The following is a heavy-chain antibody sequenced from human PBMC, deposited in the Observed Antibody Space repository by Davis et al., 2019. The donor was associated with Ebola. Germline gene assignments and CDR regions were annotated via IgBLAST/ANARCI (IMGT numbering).Heavy chain of an antibody. V-gene: IGHV4-39*02. D-gene: IGHD3-22*01. CDR3: ARDLQLYYYDDSGHSDALDI. CDR2: FYYSGST. Sequence: MPSETLSLTCTVSGGSISSTFYYWGWIRQPPGKGLEWIGNFYYSGSTYYNPSLKSRVTISVDTSKNQFSLKLTSVTAADTAVYYCARDLQLYYYDDSGHSDALDIWGQGTMVTVSS. J-gene: IGHJ3*02. CDR1: GGSISSTFYY.